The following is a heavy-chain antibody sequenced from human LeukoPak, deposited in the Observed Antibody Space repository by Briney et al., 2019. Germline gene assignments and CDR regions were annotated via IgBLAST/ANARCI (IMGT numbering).Heavy chain of an antibody. CDR3: ATSQSSVAGIVGD. Sequence: GGSLRLYCAASGFTFSDYFMTWIRQAPGKGLEWVSYISGSGSNKYYADSVKGRFTISRDNAKNSLYLQMNSLRVEDTAVYYCATSQSSVAGIVGDWGQGTLVTASS. CDR1: GFTFSDYF. CDR2: ISGSGSNK. V-gene: IGHV3-11*04. J-gene: IGHJ4*02. D-gene: IGHD6-19*01.